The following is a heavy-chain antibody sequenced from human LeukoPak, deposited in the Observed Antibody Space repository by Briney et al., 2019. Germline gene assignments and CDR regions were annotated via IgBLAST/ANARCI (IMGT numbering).Heavy chain of an antibody. J-gene: IGHJ3*02. V-gene: IGHV4-38-2*01. CDR1: GYSISSGYY. Sequence: SETLSLTCAVSGYSISSGYYWGWIRQPPGKGLEWIGIIYHSGSTYYNPSLKSRVTISVDTSKNQFSLKLSSVTAADTAVYYCARQLVGYYDFWSGKMGAFDIWGQGTMVTVSS. CDR3: ARQLVGYYDFWSGKMGAFDI. D-gene: IGHD3-3*01. CDR2: IYHSGST.